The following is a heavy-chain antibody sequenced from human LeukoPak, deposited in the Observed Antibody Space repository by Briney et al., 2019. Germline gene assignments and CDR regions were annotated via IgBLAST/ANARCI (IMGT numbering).Heavy chain of an antibody. V-gene: IGHV6-1*01. CDR3: ARRVGATGKFDI. CDR2: TYYRSKWYN. CDR1: GDSVSSNSAT. J-gene: IGHJ3*02. Sequence: SQTLSLTCAIPGDSVSSNSATWNWIRQSPSRGLEWLGRTYYRSKWYNDYAVSVKSRITINPDTSKNQFSLQLNSVTPEDTAVYYCARRVGATGKFDIWGQGTMVTVSS. D-gene: IGHD1-26*01.